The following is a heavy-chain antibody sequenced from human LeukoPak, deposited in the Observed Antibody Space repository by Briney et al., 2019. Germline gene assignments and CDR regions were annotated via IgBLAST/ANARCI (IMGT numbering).Heavy chain of an antibody. J-gene: IGHJ4*02. D-gene: IGHD2-15*01. CDR1: GYTLTSYG. Sequence: ASVKVSCKASGYTLTSYGISWVRQAPGQGLEWMGWISAYNGNTNYAQKLQGRVTMTTDTSTSTAYMELRSLRSDDTAVYYCAGDVGYCSGGSCYLVTDWGQGTLVTVSS. V-gene: IGHV1-18*01. CDR3: AGDVGYCSGGSCYLVTD. CDR2: ISAYNGNT.